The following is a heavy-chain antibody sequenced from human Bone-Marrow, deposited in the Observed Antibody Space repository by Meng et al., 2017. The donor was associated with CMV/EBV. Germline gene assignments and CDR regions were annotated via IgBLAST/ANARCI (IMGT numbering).Heavy chain of an antibody. CDR2: IYNSGST. J-gene: IGHJ5*01. Sequence: SETLSLTCTVSGDSISSSASYWSWNRQHPGKGPEWICYIYNSGSTYYNPSLECRVVVSLATPKHQFSVELKSLTAADTAVYYCARADSRLSYVFDSWGQGVLFTVSS. CDR3: ARADSRLSYVFDS. D-gene: IGHD1-26*01. CDR1: GDSISSSASY. V-gene: IGHV4-31*03.